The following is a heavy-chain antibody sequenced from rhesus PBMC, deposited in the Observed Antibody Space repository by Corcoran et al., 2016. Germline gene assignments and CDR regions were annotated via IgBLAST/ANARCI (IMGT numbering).Heavy chain of an antibody. V-gene: IGHV4-76*01. J-gene: IGHJ6*01. CDR2: IYGSSRST. CDR3: ASASPGYGLDS. CDR1: GGSISSGYD. Sequence: QVQLQESGPGVVKPSETLSLTCAVSGGSISSGYDWRWIRQPPGKGLEWMGYIYGSSRSTNYNPSLKNRVTISKDASKSQLFLKLGSVAAADASVYHCASASPGYGLDSWGQGVVVTVSS.